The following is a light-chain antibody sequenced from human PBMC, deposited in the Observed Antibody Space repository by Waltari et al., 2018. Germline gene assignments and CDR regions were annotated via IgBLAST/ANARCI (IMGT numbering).Light chain of an antibody. CDR2: DVP. CDR1: SSHVGGYNY. Sequence: QSALTQPRSVSGSPGRSVTIPCTRHSSHVGGYNYVSWYHHHPGKAPKLIIYDVPKRPSGVPDRFSASKADNTASLTISGLQAEDEADYYCCSYAGSITFWVFGGGTKLTVL. CDR3: CSYAGSITFWV. V-gene: IGLV2-11*01. J-gene: IGLJ3*02.